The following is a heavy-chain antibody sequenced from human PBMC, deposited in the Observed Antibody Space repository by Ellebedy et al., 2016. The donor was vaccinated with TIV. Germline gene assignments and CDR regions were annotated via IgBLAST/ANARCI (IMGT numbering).Heavy chain of an antibody. CDR3: ARSPGDGYNWLY. Sequence: SETLSLTXTVSGGSISSYYWNWIRQPPGKGLEWIGHIYYGGSTIYNPSLNSRVTISVDTSKNQFSLKLNSVTAADTAVYYCARSPGDGYNWLYWGQGTLVTVSS. CDR2: IYYGGST. J-gene: IGHJ4*02. D-gene: IGHD5-24*01. CDR1: GGSISSYY. V-gene: IGHV4-59*08.